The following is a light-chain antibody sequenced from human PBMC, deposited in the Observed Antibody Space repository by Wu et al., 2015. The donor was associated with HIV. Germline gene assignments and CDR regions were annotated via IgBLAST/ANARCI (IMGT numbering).Light chain of an antibody. CDR1: QSISVNY. CDR2: GVS. CDR3: QHYDPSSPWT. V-gene: IGKV3-20*01. J-gene: IGKJ1*01. Sequence: EIVLTQSPATLSLSPGERATLSCRASQSISVNYLAWYQQKPGQAPRLLIFGVSNRATGIPARFSGSGSGTDFTLTISRLEPEDFAVYYCQHYDPSSPWTFGQGTRVEIK.